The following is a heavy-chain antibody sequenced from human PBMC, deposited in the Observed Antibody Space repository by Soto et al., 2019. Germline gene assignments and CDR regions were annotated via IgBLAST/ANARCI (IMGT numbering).Heavy chain of an antibody. J-gene: IGHJ4*02. V-gene: IGHV1-69*13. CDR1: GGTFSSYA. CDR2: IIPIFGTA. Sequence: GPSVKVSCKGSGGTFSSYAISWVRQAPGQGLEWMGGIIPIFGTANYAQKFQGRVTITADESTSTAYMELSSLRSEDTAVYYCARASKCSGGSCYAGRYGSFDYWGQGTLVTVYS. CDR3: ARASKCSGGSCYAGRYGSFDY. D-gene: IGHD2-15*01.